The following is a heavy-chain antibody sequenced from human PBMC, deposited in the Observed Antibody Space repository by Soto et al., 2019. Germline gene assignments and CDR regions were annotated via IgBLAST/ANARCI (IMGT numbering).Heavy chain of an antibody. J-gene: IGHJ5*02. Sequence: PGESLKISCNGSGYMFANYWIGWVRQMPGKGLEWMGIIFPGDSNTRYSPSFQGQVTISADKSINTAYLQWISLKASDTAMYYCARVLPAPIQRDNWFDPWGRGTLVTVSS. V-gene: IGHV5-51*01. D-gene: IGHD2-2*02. CDR3: ARVLPAPIQRDNWFDP. CDR1: GYMFANYW. CDR2: IFPGDSNT.